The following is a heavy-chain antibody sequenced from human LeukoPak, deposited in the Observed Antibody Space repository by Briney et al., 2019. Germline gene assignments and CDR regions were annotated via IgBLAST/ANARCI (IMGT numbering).Heavy chain of an antibody. V-gene: IGHV3-43*02. CDR2: ISGDGGST. J-gene: IGHJ5*01. D-gene: IGHD3-22*01. Sequence: GGSLRLSCAAPGFIFHDYAIHWVRQPPGKGLEWVSLISGDGGSTFYVDSVKGRFTISRDNSKNSLYLQMSSLRIEDTALYYCARESESSGWYDFWGQGTLVTVSS. CDR3: ARESESSGWYDF. CDR1: GFIFHDYA.